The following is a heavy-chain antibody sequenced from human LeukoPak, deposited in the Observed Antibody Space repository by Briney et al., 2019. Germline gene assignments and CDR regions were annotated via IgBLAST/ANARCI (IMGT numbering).Heavy chain of an antibody. Sequence: ASVKVSCKASGYTFTGYYMHWVRQAPGQGLEWMGWINPNSGGTNYAQKFQGRVTMTRDTSISTAYMELSRLRSDDTAVYYCARGESGYSYGFDALDYWGQGTLVTVPS. V-gene: IGHV1-2*02. D-gene: IGHD5-18*01. J-gene: IGHJ4*02. CDR2: INPNSGGT. CDR3: ARGESGYSYGFDALDY. CDR1: GYTFTGYY.